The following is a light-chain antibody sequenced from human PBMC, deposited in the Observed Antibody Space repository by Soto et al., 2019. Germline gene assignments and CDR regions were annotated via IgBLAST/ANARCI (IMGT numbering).Light chain of an antibody. CDR2: RNN. V-gene: IGLV1-47*01. J-gene: IGLJ1*01. Sequence: QSVLTQPPSASETPGQRVTISCSGGICNIGSNPVYWHQHLPGTAPKLLVYRNNQRPSGVPDRFSDSKSGTSAFLAISGLRSEDEADYYCAAWDDRLSAYVFGTGTKVTVL. CDR1: ICNIGSNP. CDR3: AAWDDRLSAYV.